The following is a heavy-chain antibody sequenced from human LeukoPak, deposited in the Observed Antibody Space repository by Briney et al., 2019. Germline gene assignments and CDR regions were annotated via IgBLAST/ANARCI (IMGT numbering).Heavy chain of an antibody. CDR3: VRDDVDIVATIDY. Sequence: GGSLRLSCAASGFTFSDYYMSWIRQAPGKGLEWVSYISSSGSTIYYADSVKGRFTISRDNAKNSLYLQMNSLRAEDTAVYYCVRDDVDIVATIDYWGQGTLVTVSS. CDR2: ISSSGSTI. D-gene: IGHD5-12*01. J-gene: IGHJ4*02. V-gene: IGHV3-11*04. CDR1: GFTFSDYY.